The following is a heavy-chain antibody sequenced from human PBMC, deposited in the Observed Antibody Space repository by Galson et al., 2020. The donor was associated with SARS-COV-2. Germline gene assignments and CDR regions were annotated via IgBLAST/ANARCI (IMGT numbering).Heavy chain of an antibody. CDR1: GGSFSGYY. D-gene: IGHD3-10*01. J-gene: IGHJ2*01. CDR3: ARLFGSGSPNLNFDL. Sequence: SESLSLTCAVYGGSFSGYYWTWIRQSPGKGLEWIGEINHIGDTKYNPSLKSRVSISVDTSKSQFSLNLSSVTVADTAVYYCARLFGSGSPNLNFDLWGRGTLVTVSS. CDR2: INHIGDT. V-gene: IGHV4-34*01.